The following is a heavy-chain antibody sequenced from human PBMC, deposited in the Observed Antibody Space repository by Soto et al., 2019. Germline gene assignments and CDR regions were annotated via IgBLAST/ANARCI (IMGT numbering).Heavy chain of an antibody. Sequence: QVQLVESGGGVVQPGRSLRLSCAASGFTFSSYGMHWVRQAPGKGLEWVAVISYDGSNKYYADSVKGRFTISRDNSKNTLYLQMNSLRAEDTAVYYCAKEGGGFGGYTPHDYYNGMDVWGQGTTVTVSS. CDR1: GFTFSSYG. V-gene: IGHV3-30*18. D-gene: IGHD3-10*01. CDR2: ISYDGSNK. J-gene: IGHJ6*02. CDR3: AKEGGGFGGYTPHDYYNGMDV.